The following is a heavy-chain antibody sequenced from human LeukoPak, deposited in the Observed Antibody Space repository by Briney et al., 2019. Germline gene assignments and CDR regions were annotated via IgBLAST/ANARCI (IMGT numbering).Heavy chain of an antibody. J-gene: IGHJ4*02. V-gene: IGHV3-11*04. CDR2: ISRGDGPM. D-gene: IGHD2-21*01. CDR3: ARGDWVLDY. CDR1: GLTFSTYS. Sequence: PGGSLRLSCATPGLTFSTYSMSWIRQAPGKGLEWVSYISRGDGPMYYADSVKGRFTISRDNAKNSLYLQMNSLRAEDTAVYYCARGDWVLDYWGQGTLVTVSS.